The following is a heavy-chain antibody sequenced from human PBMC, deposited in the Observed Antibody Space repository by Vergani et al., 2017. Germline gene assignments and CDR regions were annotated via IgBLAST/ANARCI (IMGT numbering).Heavy chain of an antibody. Sequence: QVQLQESGPGLVKPSETLSLTCTVSGGSISSYYWSWIRQPPGKGLEWIGYIYYSGSTNYNPSLKSRVTISVDTSKNQFSLKLSSVTAADTAVYYCARGEGDYDILTGDYTDYFDYWGQGTLVTVSS. CDR3: ARGEGDYDILTGDYTDYFDY. CDR2: IYYSGST. CDR1: GGSISSYY. J-gene: IGHJ4*02. V-gene: IGHV4-59*12. D-gene: IGHD3-9*01.